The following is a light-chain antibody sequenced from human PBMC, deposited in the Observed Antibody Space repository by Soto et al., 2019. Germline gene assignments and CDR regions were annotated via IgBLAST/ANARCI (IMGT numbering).Light chain of an antibody. CDR3: QQYCTAPGT. CDR2: GTS. Sequence: LCREEGAIRLCTASQRVSSTYLAWYQQKPGQAPRLLIYGTSSRATGIPTRFSGCGSGTEFTLTLSCLQSDDIALSICQQYCTAPGTFGGGTKVDIK. CDR1: QRVSSTY. V-gene: IGKV3-20*01. J-gene: IGKJ4*02.